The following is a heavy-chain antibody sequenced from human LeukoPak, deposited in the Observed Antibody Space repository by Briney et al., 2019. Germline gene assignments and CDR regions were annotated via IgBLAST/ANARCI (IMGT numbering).Heavy chain of an antibody. CDR1: GGSISSSSYY. CDR3: ARLARSPVSSMDDY. D-gene: IGHD5/OR15-5a*01. J-gene: IGHJ4*02. V-gene: IGHV4-39*01. Sequence: SETLSLTCTVSGGSISSSSYYWGWIRQPPGKGLEWIGSIYYSGSTYYNPSLKSRVTISVDTSKNQFSLKLSSVTAADTAVYYCARLARSPVSSMDDYWGQGTLVTASS. CDR2: IYYSGST.